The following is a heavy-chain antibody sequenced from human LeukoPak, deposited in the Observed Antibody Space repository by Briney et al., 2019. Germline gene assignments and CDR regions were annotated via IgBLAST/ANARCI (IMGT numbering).Heavy chain of an antibody. D-gene: IGHD6-13*01. CDR2: IKEDGSET. CDR3: ARDGGSSWGFDY. CDR1: GFTFSSHW. V-gene: IGHV3-7*01. J-gene: IGHJ4*02. Sequence: GGSLRLSCTGSGFTFSSHWMSWVRQAPGRGLEWVANIKEDGSETYYLDSVKGRFTISRDNAKNSLYLQMNSLRAEDTAVYYCARDGGSSWGFDYWGQGTLVTVSS.